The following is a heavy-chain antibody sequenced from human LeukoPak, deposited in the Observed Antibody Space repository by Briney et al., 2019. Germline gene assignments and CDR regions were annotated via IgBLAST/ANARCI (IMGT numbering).Heavy chain of an antibody. CDR3: AKYRSGTYYNGLH. CDR1: GFTFSSYG. J-gene: IGHJ4*02. CDR2: ISTSGENT. D-gene: IGHD3-10*01. V-gene: IGHV3-23*01. Sequence: GGSLRLSCAASGFTFSSYGMHRVRQAPGKGLQWVSTISTSGENTYYADSVKGRFTISRDISKSTLYLQMNSLRDEDTALYYCAKYRSGTYYNGLHWGQGTLVTVSS.